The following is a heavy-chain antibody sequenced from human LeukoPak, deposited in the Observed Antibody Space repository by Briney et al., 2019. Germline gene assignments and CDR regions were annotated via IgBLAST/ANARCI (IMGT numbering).Heavy chain of an antibody. CDR2: LKQDGSEK. CDR1: GFTVSSNY. D-gene: IGHD6-13*01. Sequence: GGSLRLSCAASGFTVSSNYMTWVRRAPGKGLEWVANLKQDGSEKYYVDSVKGRFTISRDNAKNSLYLQMNSLRAEDTAVYYCARWGTYSSSWLGAFDIWGQGTMVTVSS. V-gene: IGHV3-7*05. CDR3: ARWGTYSSSWLGAFDI. J-gene: IGHJ3*02.